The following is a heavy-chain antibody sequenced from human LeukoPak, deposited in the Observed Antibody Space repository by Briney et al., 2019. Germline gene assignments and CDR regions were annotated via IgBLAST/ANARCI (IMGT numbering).Heavy chain of an antibody. D-gene: IGHD6-25*01. CDR2: IIPILGIA. J-gene: IGHJ4*02. CDR1: GGTFSSYA. Sequence: GASVKVSCKASGGTFSSYAISWVRQAPGQGLEWMGRIIPILGIANYAQKFQGRVTITADKSTSTAYMELSSLRSEDTAVYYCARDRDIWQRLLDYWGQGTLVTVSS. CDR3: ARDRDIWQRLLDY. V-gene: IGHV1-69*04.